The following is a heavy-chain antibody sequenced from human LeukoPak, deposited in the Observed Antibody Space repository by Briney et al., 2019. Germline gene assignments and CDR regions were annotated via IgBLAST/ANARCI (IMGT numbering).Heavy chain of an antibody. D-gene: IGHD3-22*01. CDR1: GFTFSSYG. CDR2: IRYDGSNK. CDR3: AREYYDSSGNYEY. V-gene: IGHV3-30*02. J-gene: IGHJ4*02. Sequence: GGSLRLSCAASGFTFSSYGMHWVRQAPGKGLEWVAFIRYDGSNKYYADSVKGRFTISRDNSKNTLYLQMNSLRAEDTAVYYCAREYYDSSGNYEYWGQGTLVTVSS.